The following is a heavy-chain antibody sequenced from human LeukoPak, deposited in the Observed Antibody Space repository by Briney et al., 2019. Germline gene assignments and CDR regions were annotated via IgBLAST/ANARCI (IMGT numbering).Heavy chain of an antibody. CDR1: GFTFSSYA. J-gene: IGHJ4*02. CDR2: ISGSGATT. D-gene: IGHD3-3*01. Sequence: TGGSLRLSCAASGFTFSSYAMSWVRQAPGKGLEWVSIISGSGATTYYADSVKGRFTISTDNSKNTLYLQMHSLRAEDTAVYYCARTLSGYYPYFDYWGQGTLVTVSS. V-gene: IGHV3-23*01. CDR3: ARTLSGYYPYFDY.